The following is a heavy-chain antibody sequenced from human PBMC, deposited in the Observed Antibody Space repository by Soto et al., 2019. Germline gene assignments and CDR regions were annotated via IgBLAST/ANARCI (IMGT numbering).Heavy chain of an antibody. CDR3: AREPVGPDYAMDV. CDR2: LGFDGGGR. D-gene: IGHD1-26*01. J-gene: IGHJ6*02. Sequence: QERLVESGGGVVQPGRSLRLSCAASGFTFSSYGMHWVRQTPGKGLEWVAVLGFDGGGRYYADSVKGRFTITRDNSKNTLYLQMDRLGVEDTALYYCAREPVGPDYAMDVWGQGTTVTVSS. V-gene: IGHV3-33*01. CDR1: GFTFSSYG.